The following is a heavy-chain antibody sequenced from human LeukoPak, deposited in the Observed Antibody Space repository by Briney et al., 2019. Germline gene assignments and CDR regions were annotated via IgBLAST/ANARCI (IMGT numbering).Heavy chain of an antibody. V-gene: IGHV3-33*01. CDR3: GRGRPRGYSGYVIDY. J-gene: IGHJ4*02. CDR1: GFTFSSYG. D-gene: IGHD5-12*01. CDR2: IWYDGSNK. Sequence: GGSLRLSCAASGFTFSSYGMHWVRQAPGKGLEWVAVIWYDGSNKYYADSVKGRFTISRDNAKNTLYLQMNSLRAEDTAAFYCGRGRPRGYSGYVIDYWGQGTPITVSS.